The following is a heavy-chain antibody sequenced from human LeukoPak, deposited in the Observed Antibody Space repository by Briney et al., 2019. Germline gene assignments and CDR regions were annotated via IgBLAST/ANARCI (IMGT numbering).Heavy chain of an antibody. J-gene: IGHJ6*02. Sequence: GRSLRLSCAASGFTFSSYGMHWVRQTPGKGLEWVTVISYDGSNKYYAGSVKGRFTISRDNSKNTLYLQMNSLRAEDTAVYYCARARRQLLRRSGKDPMDVWGQGTTVTVSS. D-gene: IGHD2-2*01. CDR2: ISYDGSNK. CDR3: ARARRQLLRRSGKDPMDV. CDR1: GFTFSSYG. V-gene: IGHV3-30*03.